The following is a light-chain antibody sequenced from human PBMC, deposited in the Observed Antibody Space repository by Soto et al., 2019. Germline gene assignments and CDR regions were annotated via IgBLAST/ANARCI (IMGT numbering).Light chain of an antibody. Sequence: QSALTQPASVSGSPGQSITISCTGTSSDVGGYDSVSWYQQHPGKAPKVMIYEGSKRPSGVSNRFSGSKSGNTASLTISGLQAEDEADYYCCSYAGSSTYVFGTGTKVTVL. CDR3: CSYAGSSTYV. CDR1: SSDVGGYDS. V-gene: IGLV2-23*01. CDR2: EGS. J-gene: IGLJ1*01.